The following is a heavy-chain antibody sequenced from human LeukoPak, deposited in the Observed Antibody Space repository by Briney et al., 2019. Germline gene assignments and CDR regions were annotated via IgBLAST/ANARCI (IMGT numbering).Heavy chain of an antibody. V-gene: IGHV3-21*01. CDR1: GFTLSRYN. J-gene: IGHJ6*03. CDR3: ARGDFPGGYYYYYMDV. CDR2: ISTSSSYI. D-gene: IGHD3-10*01. Sequence: PGGSLRLTCAASGFTLSRYNMNWVRQAPGKGLEWVSSISTSSSYIYYADSLKGRLTISRDNAKNTLYLQMNSLRAEDTAVYYCARGDFPGGYYYYYMDVWGKGTTVTISS.